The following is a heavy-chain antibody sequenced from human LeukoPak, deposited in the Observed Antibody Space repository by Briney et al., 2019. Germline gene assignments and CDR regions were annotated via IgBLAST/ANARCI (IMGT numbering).Heavy chain of an antibody. D-gene: IGHD3-3*01. V-gene: IGHV3-33*01. CDR3: AREYYDFWSGPSYGMDV. CDR1: GFTFSSYG. Sequence: PGGSLRLSCAASGFTFSSYGMHWVRQAPGKGLEWVAAIWYDGSNKYYADSVKGRFTISRDNSKNTLYLQMNSLRAEDTAVYYCAREYYDFWSGPSYGMDVWGQGTTVTVSS. J-gene: IGHJ6*02. CDR2: IWYDGSNK.